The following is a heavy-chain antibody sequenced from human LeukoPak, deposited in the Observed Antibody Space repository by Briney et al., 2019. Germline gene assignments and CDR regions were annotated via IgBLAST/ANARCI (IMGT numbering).Heavy chain of an antibody. CDR3: ARDLGDCTTTTCYGDYSYAMDV. Sequence: SVKVSCKASGGTFSNYAIIWVRQAPGQGPEWMGGIIPFFGTTNCSQKFQGRVTMTADESTSTAYMELNSLKSEDTAVYCCARDLGDCTTTTCYGDYSYAMDVWGNGTTVTVSS. J-gene: IGHJ6*04. V-gene: IGHV1-69*01. CDR2: IIPFFGTT. D-gene: IGHD2-2*01. CDR1: GGTFSNYA.